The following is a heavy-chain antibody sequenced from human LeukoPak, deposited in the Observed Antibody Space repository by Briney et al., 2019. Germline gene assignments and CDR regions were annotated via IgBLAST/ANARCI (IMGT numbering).Heavy chain of an antibody. J-gene: IGHJ5*02. V-gene: IGHV1-2*06. CDR2: INPNSGGT. CDR1: GYTLSNHA. Sequence: ASVKVSCKGSGYTLSNHAFSWVRQAPGQGLEWMGRINPNSGGTNYAQKFQGRVTMTRDTSISTAYTELSRLRSDDTAVYYCAKFDCSGGSCYGKFDPWGQGTLVTVSS. D-gene: IGHD2-15*01. CDR3: AKFDCSGGSCYGKFDP.